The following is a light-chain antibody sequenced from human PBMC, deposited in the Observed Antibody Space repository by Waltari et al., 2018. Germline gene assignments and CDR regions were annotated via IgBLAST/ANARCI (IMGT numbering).Light chain of an antibody. CDR3: QQHTTYPVT. J-gene: IGKJ2*01. CDR1: QDIRNY. V-gene: IGKV1-17*01. CDR2: FAS. Sequence: DIQMTQSPSSLSASVGDTVTITCRASQDIRNYVAWYQQNPGKPPKPLIYFASNLETGVPSRFSGSGSGTAFTLTISRLQPEDFATYYCQQHTTYPVTFGQGTKVEIK.